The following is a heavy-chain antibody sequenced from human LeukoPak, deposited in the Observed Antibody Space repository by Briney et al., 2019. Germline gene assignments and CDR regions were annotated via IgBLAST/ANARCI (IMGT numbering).Heavy chain of an antibody. D-gene: IGHD6-13*01. CDR1: GFTFSSYA. V-gene: IGHV3-23*01. J-gene: IGHJ4*02. CDR2: ISGSGGST. Sequence: GGSLRLSCAASGFTFSSYAMSWVRQAPGKGLEWVSAISGSGGSTYYADSVKGRFTISRDNSKNTLYVQMNSLRAEDTAVYYCAKITYSSSWYGDYYFDYWGQGTLVTVSS. CDR3: AKITYSSSWYGDYYFDY.